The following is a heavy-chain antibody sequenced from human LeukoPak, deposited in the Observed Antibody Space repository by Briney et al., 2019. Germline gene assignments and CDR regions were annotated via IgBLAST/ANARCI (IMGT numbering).Heavy chain of an antibody. CDR2: ISYDGSNK. CDR1: GFTFSSYG. J-gene: IGHJ4*02. V-gene: IGHV3-30*18. Sequence: PGGSLRLSCAASGFTFSSYGMHWVRQAPGKGLEWVTVISYDGSNKYYADPVKGRFTISRDNSKNTLYLQMNSLRAEDTAVYYCAKEKWKRDGYNSAFDYWGQGTLVTVSS. CDR3: AKEKWKRDGYNSAFDY. D-gene: IGHD5-24*01.